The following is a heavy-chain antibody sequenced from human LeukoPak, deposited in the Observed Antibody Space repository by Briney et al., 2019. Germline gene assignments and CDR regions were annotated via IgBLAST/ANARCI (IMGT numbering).Heavy chain of an antibody. Sequence: GGSLRFSCAASGFTFSSYWMHWVRQAPGRGLVWVSRINTDGSSTSYADSVKGRFTISRDNAKNTLYLQMNSLRAEDTAVYYCARVSGWNPFDYWGQGTLLTVSS. CDR3: ARVSGWNPFDY. CDR1: GFTFSSYW. V-gene: IGHV3-74*01. J-gene: IGHJ4*02. CDR2: INTDGSST. D-gene: IGHD1-1*01.